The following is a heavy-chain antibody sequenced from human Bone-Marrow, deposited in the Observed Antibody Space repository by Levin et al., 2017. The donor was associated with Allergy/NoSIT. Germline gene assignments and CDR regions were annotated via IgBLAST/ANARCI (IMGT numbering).Heavy chain of an antibody. V-gene: IGHV1-8*01. Sequence: ASVKVSCKASGYTFTSYDINWVRQATGQGLEWMGWMNPNSGNTGYAQKFQGRVTMTRNTSISTAYMELSSLRSEDTAVYYCARGIALRFLEWLYYYGMDVWGQGTTVTVSS. D-gene: IGHD3-3*01. CDR1: GYTFTSYD. J-gene: IGHJ6*02. CDR3: ARGIALRFLEWLYYYGMDV. CDR2: MNPNSGNT.